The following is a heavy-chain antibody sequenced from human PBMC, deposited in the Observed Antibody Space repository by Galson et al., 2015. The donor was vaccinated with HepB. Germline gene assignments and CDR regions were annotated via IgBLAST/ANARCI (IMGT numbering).Heavy chain of an antibody. CDR3: ARVGDDILTGYYLYYYYYGMDV. Sequence: SLRLSCAASGFTFSSYEMNWVRQAPGKGLEWVSYISSSGSTIYYADSVKGRFTISRDNAKNSLYLQMNSLRAEDTAVYYCARVGDDILTGYYLYYYYYGMDVWGQGTTVTVSS. CDR1: GFTFSSYE. V-gene: IGHV3-48*03. D-gene: IGHD3-9*01. J-gene: IGHJ6*02. CDR2: ISSSGSTI.